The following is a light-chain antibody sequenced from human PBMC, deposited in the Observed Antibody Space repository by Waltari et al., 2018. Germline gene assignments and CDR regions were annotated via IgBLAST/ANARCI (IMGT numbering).Light chain of an antibody. CDR3: MQTTLWPWT. CDR1: QSLVHSDGNTR. V-gene: IGKV2-30*02. J-gene: IGKJ1*01. CDR2: RAS. Sequence: DVVMTQSPLSLPVSLGQPASISCRSSQSLVHSDGNTRLAWFQQRPGQSPRRLIYRASRRDFGVPDRFSGSGSGTGFTLRITRVEAEDVGIYYCMQTTLWPWTFGQGTKLEL.